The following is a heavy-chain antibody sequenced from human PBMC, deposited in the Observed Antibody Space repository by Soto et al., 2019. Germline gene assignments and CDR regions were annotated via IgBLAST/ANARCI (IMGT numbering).Heavy chain of an antibody. J-gene: IGHJ3*02. CDR1: GGSISSYY. CDR3: ARLYGLDAFDI. CDR2: IYYSGST. D-gene: IGHD3-16*02. Sequence: PSETLSLTCTVSGGSISSYYWSWIRQPPGKGLEWIGYIYYSGSTNYNPSLKSRVTISEDTSKNQFSLKLSSVTAADTAVYYCARLYGLDAFDIWGQGTMVTVSS. V-gene: IGHV4-59*08.